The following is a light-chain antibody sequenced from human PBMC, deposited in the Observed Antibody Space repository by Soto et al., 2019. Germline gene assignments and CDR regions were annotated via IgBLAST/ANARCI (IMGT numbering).Light chain of an antibody. Sequence: QSALTQPASVSGSPGQSITISCAGTSSDVGGHNYVSWYQQHPGKAPKLLIYEVTNRPSGVSNRFSGSKSGNTASLTISGLQAEDEADYFCSSYRSTSYVFGTGTQLTVL. V-gene: IGLV2-14*01. CDR3: SSYRSTSYV. CDR2: EVT. J-gene: IGLJ1*01. CDR1: SSDVGGHNY.